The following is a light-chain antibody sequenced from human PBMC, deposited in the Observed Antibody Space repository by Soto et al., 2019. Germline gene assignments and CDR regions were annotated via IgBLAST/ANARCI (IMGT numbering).Light chain of an antibody. J-gene: IGKJ5*01. CDR1: QSISSY. CDR3: QQSYSTLIT. V-gene: IGKV1-39*01. CDR2: AAS. Sequence: DIPMTQSPSSLSASVGDRVTISCRASQSISSYLNWYQQKPGKAPKLLIYAASSLQSGVPSRFSGSRSGTDFTLTISSLQPEDFATYYCQQSYSTLITFGQGTRLEMK.